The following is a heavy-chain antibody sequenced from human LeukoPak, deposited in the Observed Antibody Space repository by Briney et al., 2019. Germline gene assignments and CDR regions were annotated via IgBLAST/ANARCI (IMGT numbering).Heavy chain of an antibody. CDR2: IYYSGST. V-gene: IGHV4-39*07. D-gene: IGHD1-26*01. CDR3: ARDGSRRYNYMDV. J-gene: IGHJ6*03. Sequence: PSETLSLTCTVSGGSISSSSYYWGWIRQPPGKGLEWIGSIYYSGSTYYNPSLKSRVTISVDTSKNQFSLKLSSVTAADTAVYYCARDGSRRYNYMDVWGKGTTVTVSS. CDR1: GGSISSSSYY.